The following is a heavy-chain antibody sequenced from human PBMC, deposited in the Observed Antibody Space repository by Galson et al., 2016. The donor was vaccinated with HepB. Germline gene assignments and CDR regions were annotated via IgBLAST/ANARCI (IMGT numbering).Heavy chain of an antibody. CDR2: VSFDGKNK. V-gene: IGHV3-30*03. D-gene: IGHD2-15*01. Sequence: SLRLSCAASGFTFDDYVMHWVRHAPGKGLEWVALVSFDGKNKFYADSVKGRFTISKDNSQSTLFLQMNSLRTDDTAVYFCARDRRPAGAFKSDRVGAADYWGQGTLVSVSS. CDR1: GFTFDDYV. J-gene: IGHJ4*02. CDR3: ARDRRPAGAFKSDRVGAADY.